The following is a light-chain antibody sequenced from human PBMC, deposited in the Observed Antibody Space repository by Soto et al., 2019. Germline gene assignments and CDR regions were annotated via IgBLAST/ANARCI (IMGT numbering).Light chain of an antibody. CDR3: QQYNSYPLT. Sequence: IPMTQSPSSLSASVVDRVPTTCRASQGISSWLAWYQQKPGKAPKLLIYEASSLESGVPSRFSGSGSGTEFTLTISSLQPDDFATYYCQQYNSYPLTFGGGTKVDIK. J-gene: IGKJ4*01. CDR2: EAS. CDR1: QGISSW. V-gene: IGKV1-5*03.